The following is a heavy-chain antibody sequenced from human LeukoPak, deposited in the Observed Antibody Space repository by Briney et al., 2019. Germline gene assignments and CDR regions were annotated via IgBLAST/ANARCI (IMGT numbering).Heavy chain of an antibody. Sequence: GGSLRLSCVGSGFTFSSYAMSWVRQAPGKGLEWVSAISGSGGSTYYADSVKGRFTISRDNSKNTLYLQMNSLRAEDTAVYYCAKNHYDILTGYYPYFDYWGQGTLVTVSS. CDR3: AKNHYDILTGYYPYFDY. J-gene: IGHJ4*02. CDR1: GFTFSSYA. D-gene: IGHD3-9*01. CDR2: ISGSGGST. V-gene: IGHV3-23*01.